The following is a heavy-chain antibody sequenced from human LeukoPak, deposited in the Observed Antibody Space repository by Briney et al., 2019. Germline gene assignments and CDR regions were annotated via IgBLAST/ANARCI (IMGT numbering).Heavy chain of an antibody. Sequence: HPGGSLRLSCAASGFTFNSCGMHWVHQAPGKGLEWVAVIWYDGSNKYYADSVKGRFTISRDNAKNSLYLQMNSLRAEDTAVYYCAREINLAGFGSVSSGWYRDPFFDYWGQGTLVTVSS. CDR3: AREINLAGFGSVSSGWYRDPFFDY. CDR2: IWYDGSNK. J-gene: IGHJ4*02. D-gene: IGHD6-19*01. CDR1: GFTFNSCG. V-gene: IGHV3-33*01.